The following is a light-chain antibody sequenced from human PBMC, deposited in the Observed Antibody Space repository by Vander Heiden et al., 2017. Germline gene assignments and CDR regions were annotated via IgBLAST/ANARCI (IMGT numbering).Light chain of an antibody. V-gene: IGKV1-39*01. CDR3: QQSRTTPWT. CDR1: QTINSY. Sequence: IQLTQSPSSLSASVGARVTITCRASQTINSYLNWYQQKPGEAPRLLIYTASSLQSGVPSRCRGSGSGTDFTRTSNSLQPEDVATYYCQQSRTTPWTFGQGTKVEIK. J-gene: IGKJ1*01. CDR2: TAS.